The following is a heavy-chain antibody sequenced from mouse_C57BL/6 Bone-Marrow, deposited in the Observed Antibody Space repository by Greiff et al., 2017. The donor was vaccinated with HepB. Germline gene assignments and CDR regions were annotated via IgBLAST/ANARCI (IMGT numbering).Heavy chain of an antibody. V-gene: IGHV1-59*01. CDR3: ARWGFTTVVAPTFYFDY. CDR1: GYTFTSYW. J-gene: IGHJ2*01. D-gene: IGHD1-1*01. CDR2: IDPSDSYT. Sequence: QVQLQQPGAELVRPGTSMKLSCKASGYTFTSYWMHWVKQRPGQGLEWIGVIDPSDSYTNYNQKFKGKATLTVDTSSSTAYMQLSSLTSEDSAVYYCARWGFTTVVAPTFYFDYWGQGTTLTVSS.